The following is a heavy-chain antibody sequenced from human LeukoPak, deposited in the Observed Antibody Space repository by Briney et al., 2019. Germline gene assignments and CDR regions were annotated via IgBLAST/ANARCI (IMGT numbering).Heavy chain of an antibody. CDR1: EFTFSSYS. J-gene: IGHJ4*02. CDR3: AKDTYGDYYGDYFDY. V-gene: IGHV3-48*01. D-gene: IGHD4-17*01. CDR2: ITNSGNSK. Sequence: GGSLRLSCAASEFTFSSYSMNWVRQAPGKELEWVSYITNSGNSKSYADSVKGRFTISRDNTKNSLYLQMNGLRAEDTAVYYCAKDTYGDYYGDYFDYWGQGTLVTVSS.